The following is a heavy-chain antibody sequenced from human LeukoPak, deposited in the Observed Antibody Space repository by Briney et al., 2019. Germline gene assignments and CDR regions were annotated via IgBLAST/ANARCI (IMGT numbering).Heavy chain of an antibody. CDR2: SRNKRNRYTT. Sequence: PGGSLRLSCAASGFTFSDHFMDWVRQAPGKGLEWVGRSRNKRNRYTTEYAASVNGRFTISRDDSKNSLYLQMNSLKTEDTAVYYCTRHLGGDGYNPNWFDPWGQGTLVTVSS. V-gene: IGHV3-72*01. D-gene: IGHD5-24*01. J-gene: IGHJ5*02. CDR3: TRHLGGDGYNPNWFDP. CDR1: GFTFSDHF.